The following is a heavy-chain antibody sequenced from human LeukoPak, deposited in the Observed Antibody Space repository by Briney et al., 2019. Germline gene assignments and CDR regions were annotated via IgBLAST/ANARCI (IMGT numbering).Heavy chain of an antibody. V-gene: IGHV3-30*03. Sequence: GGSLRLSCAASGFTFSSYGMHWVRQAPGKGLEWVAVISYDGSNKYYADSVKGRFTISRDNSKDTPYLQMNSLRAEDTAVYYCARDRAFLYCSSTSCYTFHFDYWGQGTLVTVSS. D-gene: IGHD2-2*02. CDR2: ISYDGSNK. CDR1: GFTFSSYG. CDR3: ARDRAFLYCSSTSCYTFHFDY. J-gene: IGHJ4*02.